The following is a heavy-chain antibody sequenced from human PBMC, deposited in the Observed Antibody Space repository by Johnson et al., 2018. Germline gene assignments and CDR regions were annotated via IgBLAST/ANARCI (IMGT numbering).Heavy chain of an antibody. D-gene: IGHD3-16*02. CDR2: IIPIFGTA. CDR3: ARILIMMTFGGVIVGGYGMDV. CDR1: GGTFSSYA. V-gene: IGHV1-69*01. J-gene: IGHJ6*02. Sequence: QVQLVQSGAEVKKPGSSVKVSCKASGGTFSSYAISWVRHAPGQGLEWLGGIIPIFGTANYAQKFQGRVPITADESTSPAYMELSSQRSGDTAVYYWARILIMMTFGGVIVGGYGMDVWGQGTTVTVSS.